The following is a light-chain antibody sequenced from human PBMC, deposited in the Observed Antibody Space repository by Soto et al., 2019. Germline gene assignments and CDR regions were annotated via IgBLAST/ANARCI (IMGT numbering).Light chain of an antibody. CDR3: QQYNNWGLS. Sequence: IVLTQSPAALSVSPGEGVTLSCRASHNVGTNLAWYQLKPGQAPRLLIYGSSTRATGIPATFSGSGSGTEFTLTISSLQSEESAVYYCQQYNNWGLSFGGGTKVEIK. CDR2: GSS. V-gene: IGKV3D-15*01. J-gene: IGKJ4*01. CDR1: HNVGTN.